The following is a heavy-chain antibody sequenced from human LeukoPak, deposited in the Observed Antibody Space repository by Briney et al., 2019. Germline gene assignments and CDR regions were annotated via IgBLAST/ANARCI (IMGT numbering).Heavy chain of an antibody. D-gene: IGHD6-13*01. Sequence: SETLSLTCTVSGGSISIYYWSWIRQPPGKGLEWIGYIHYSGSTNYNPSLKSRVTISVDTSKNQFSLKLSSVTAADTAVYYCARDVLYSSTDAFDIWGQGTMVTVSS. CDR2: IHYSGST. V-gene: IGHV4-59*01. CDR1: GGSISIYY. CDR3: ARDVLYSSTDAFDI. J-gene: IGHJ3*02.